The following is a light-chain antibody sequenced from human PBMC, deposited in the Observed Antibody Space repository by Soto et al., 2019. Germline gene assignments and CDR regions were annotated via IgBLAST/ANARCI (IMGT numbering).Light chain of an antibody. V-gene: IGLV2-14*01. CDR1: SSDVGGYNY. CDR2: DVS. J-gene: IGLJ1*01. Sequence: QSVLTQPASVSGSPGQSITISCTGTSSDVGGYNYVSCYQQHPGKAPKLMIYDVSNRPSGVSNRFSGSKSANTASLTISGLQAEDEADYYCSSQTSSSTSYVFGTGTKVTVL. CDR3: SSQTSSSTSYV.